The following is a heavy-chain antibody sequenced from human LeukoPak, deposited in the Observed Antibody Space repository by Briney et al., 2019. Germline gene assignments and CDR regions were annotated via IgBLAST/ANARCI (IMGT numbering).Heavy chain of an antibody. CDR3: ASPGATSKFDY. CDR1: GFTFSSNW. J-gene: IGHJ4*02. Sequence: PGGSLRLSCVASGFTFSSNWMHWVCQAPGKGLVSVSRINSDGSSTSYADSVKGRFTISRDNAKNTLYLQMNSLRAEDTAVYFCASPGATSKFDYWGQGTQVTVSS. CDR2: INSDGSST. V-gene: IGHV3-74*01. D-gene: IGHD1-26*01.